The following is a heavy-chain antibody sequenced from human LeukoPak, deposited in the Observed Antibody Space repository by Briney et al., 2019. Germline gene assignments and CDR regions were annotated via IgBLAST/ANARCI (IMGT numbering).Heavy chain of an antibody. CDR2: ITPYNGNT. V-gene: IGHV1-18*01. Sequence: ASVKVSCKASGYTFSSYGISWVRQAPGQGLECMGWITPYNGNTNYAQKLKGRVTMTTDTSTSTAYMELRSLRSDDTAVYYCAGAHSSRWSVFWGQGTLVTVSS. D-gene: IGHD6-13*01. CDR3: AGAHSSRWSVF. J-gene: IGHJ5*01. CDR1: GYTFSSYG.